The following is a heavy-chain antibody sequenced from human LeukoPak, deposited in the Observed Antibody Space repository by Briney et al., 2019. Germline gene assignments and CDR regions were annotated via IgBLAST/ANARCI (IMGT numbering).Heavy chain of an antibody. CDR1: GFTFDDFA. V-gene: IGHV3-9*03. Sequence: PGGSLRLSCAASGFTFDDFAMHWVRQAPGKGLEWVSGLSWNSGIIGYADSVKGRFTISRDNARNSLYLQMNSLRAEDMALYYCARGPALTGAFDIWGQGTMVTVSS. CDR3: ARGPALTGAFDI. J-gene: IGHJ3*02. D-gene: IGHD7-27*01. CDR2: LSWNSGII.